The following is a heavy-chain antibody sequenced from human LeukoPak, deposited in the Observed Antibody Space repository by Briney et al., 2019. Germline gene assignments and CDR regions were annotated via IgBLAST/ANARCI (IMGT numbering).Heavy chain of an antibody. CDR3: ARRAYYYTDV. J-gene: IGHJ6*03. CDR1: GGSISSYY. CDR2: IYTSGST. V-gene: IGHV4-4*09. Sequence: SETLSLTCTVSGGSISSYYWSWIRQPPGKGLEWIGYIYTSGSTNYNPSLKSRVTISVDTSKNQFSLKLSSVTAADTAVYYCARRAYYYTDVWGKGTTVTVSS.